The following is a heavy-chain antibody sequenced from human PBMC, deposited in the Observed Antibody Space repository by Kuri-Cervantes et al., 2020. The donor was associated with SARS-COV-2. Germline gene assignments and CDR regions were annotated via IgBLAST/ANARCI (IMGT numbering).Heavy chain of an antibody. CDR3: ARIRTGTHGMDV. Sequence: SGPTLVKPTQTLTLTCTFSGFSLSTSGMRVSWIRQPPGKALEWLARIDWDDDKFYSTSLKTRLTISKDTSKNQVVLTMTNMDPVDTATYYCARIRTGTHGMDVWGQGTTVTVSS. J-gene: IGHJ6*02. CDR1: GFSLSTSGMR. CDR2: IDWDDDK. V-gene: IGHV2-70*04. D-gene: IGHD1-1*01.